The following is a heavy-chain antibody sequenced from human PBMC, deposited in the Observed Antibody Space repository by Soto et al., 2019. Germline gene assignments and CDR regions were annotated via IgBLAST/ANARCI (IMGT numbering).Heavy chain of an antibody. V-gene: IGHV4-59*01. CDR1: GGSISSYY. D-gene: IGHD6-19*01. CDR2: IYYSGST. CDR3: ARGGGQWLVGGYYFDY. J-gene: IGHJ4*02. Sequence: PSETLSLTCTVSGGSISSYYWSWIRQPPGKGLEWIGYIYYSGSTNYNPSLKSRVTISVDTSKNQFSLKLSSVTAADTAVYYCARGGGQWLVGGYYFDYWGQGTLVTVSS.